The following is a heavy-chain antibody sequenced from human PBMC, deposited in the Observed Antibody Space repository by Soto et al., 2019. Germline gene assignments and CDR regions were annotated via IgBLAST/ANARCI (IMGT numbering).Heavy chain of an antibody. CDR3: ARKGAAASYAHYYMDV. V-gene: IGHV4-59*01. D-gene: IGHD6-13*01. CDR2: VYYSGNT. Sequence: QVQLQESGPGLVKPSETPSLTCTVSGGSISPYYWSWIRQPPGKGLEWIGYVYYSGNTNYNPSLESRVTISVDTSRNRFSLNLTSATAADTAVYYCARKGAAASYAHYYMDVWGRGTAVTVSS. CDR1: GGSISPYY. J-gene: IGHJ6*03.